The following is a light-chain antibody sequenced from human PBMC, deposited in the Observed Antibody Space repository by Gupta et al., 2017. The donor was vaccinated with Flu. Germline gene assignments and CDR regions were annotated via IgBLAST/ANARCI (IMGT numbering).Light chain of an antibody. Sequence: TSSNVCSYTLISYYQQHPSKAPILMIYGVTKRPSGVSDRFSGSKSGTTASLTISGLQSEDAAYYYCCSYAGSITLVFGGGTKLTVL. CDR1: SSNVCSYTL. CDR3: CSYAGSITLV. CDR2: GVT. J-gene: IGLJ2*01. V-gene: IGLV2-23*02.